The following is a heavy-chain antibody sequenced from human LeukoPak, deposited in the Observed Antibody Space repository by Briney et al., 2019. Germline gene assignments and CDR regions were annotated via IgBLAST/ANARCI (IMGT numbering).Heavy chain of an antibody. J-gene: IGHJ4*02. CDR2: ISTSGGST. Sequence: GGSLRLSCAASGFTFNIYAMSWVRQAPGKGLEWISAISTSGGSTYYADSVKGRFTISRDNSKNTLYLQMNSLRAEDTAVYYCAKDAMDNILTGYCLDDWGQGTPVTVSS. D-gene: IGHD3-9*01. CDR1: GFTFNIYA. V-gene: IGHV3-23*01. CDR3: AKDAMDNILTGYCLDD.